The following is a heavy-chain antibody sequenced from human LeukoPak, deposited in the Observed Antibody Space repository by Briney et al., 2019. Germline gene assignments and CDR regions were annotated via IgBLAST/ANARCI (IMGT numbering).Heavy chain of an antibody. J-gene: IGHJ3*02. V-gene: IGHV4-4*07. Sequence: KPSETLSLTCTVSGGSISSYYCSWIRQPAGKGREWMGRIYRRGSTNHNPSLKSRVTMSVYPSQNQFSLRLSSVTAAETAVYYCARDGGFLDGFGFGDIWGQGTMVTVSS. D-gene: IGHD3/OR15-3a*01. CDR1: GGSISSYY. CDR2: IYRRGST. CDR3: ARDGGFLDGFGFGDI.